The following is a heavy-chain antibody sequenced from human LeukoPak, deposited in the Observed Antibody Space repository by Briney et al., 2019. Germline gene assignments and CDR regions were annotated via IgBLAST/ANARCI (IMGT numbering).Heavy chain of an antibody. CDR3: AKDEKGYYHDTSGYPDAFDI. J-gene: IGHJ3*02. V-gene: IGHV1-3*01. D-gene: IGHD3-22*01. CDR2: INAGNGNT. CDR1: GFTFSSYW. Sequence: PGGSLRLSCAASGFTFSSYWMSWVRQAPGQRLEWMGWINAGNGNTKYSQKFQDRVTVTRDTSTSTAYMELSSLRSEDTAVYYCAKDEKGYYHDTSGYPDAFDIWGQGTMVTVSS.